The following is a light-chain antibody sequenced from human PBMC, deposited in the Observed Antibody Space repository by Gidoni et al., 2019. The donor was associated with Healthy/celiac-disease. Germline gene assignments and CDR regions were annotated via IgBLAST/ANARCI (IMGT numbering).Light chain of an antibody. CDR3: QAWDSSIVV. CDR1: KLGDKY. Sequence: SSSLTQPPSVSVYPGQTSSITCSGDKLGDKYACWYQQKPGQSPVLVIYQDRKRPSGIPERFSGSNSGNTVTLTISGTQAMDEDDYYCQAWDSSIVVFGGGTKLTVL. J-gene: IGLJ2*01. V-gene: IGLV3-1*01. CDR2: QDR.